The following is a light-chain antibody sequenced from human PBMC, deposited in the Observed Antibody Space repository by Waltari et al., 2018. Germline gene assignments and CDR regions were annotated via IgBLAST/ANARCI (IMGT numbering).Light chain of an antibody. V-gene: IGKV1-8*01. CDR3: QQYFSYPYT. CDR2: AAS. CDR1: QGISSY. Sequence: AIRMTQSPSSFSASTGDRVTITCRAGQGISSYLAWYQQKPGEAPKLLTYAASTLRRGVPSRFIGSGSGTDFTLTINCLQSEDFATYYCQQYFSYPYTFGQGTKLEIK. J-gene: IGKJ2*01.